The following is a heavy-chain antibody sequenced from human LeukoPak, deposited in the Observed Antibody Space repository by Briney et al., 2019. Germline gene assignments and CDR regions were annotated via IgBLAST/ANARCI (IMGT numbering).Heavy chain of an antibody. Sequence: GESLKISCKGSGYSFTSYWIGWVRQMPGKGPEWMGIIYPGDSDTRYSPSFQGQVTISADKSISTAYLQWSSLKASDTAMYYCARPTRYYDFWSGQTSPYYFDYWGQGTLVTVSS. CDR2: IYPGDSDT. V-gene: IGHV5-51*01. J-gene: IGHJ4*02. CDR3: ARPTRYYDFWSGQTSPYYFDY. D-gene: IGHD3-3*01. CDR1: GYSFTSYW.